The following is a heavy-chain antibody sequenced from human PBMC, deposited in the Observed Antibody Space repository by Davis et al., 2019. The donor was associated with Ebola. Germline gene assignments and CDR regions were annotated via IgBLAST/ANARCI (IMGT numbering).Heavy chain of an antibody. Sequence: GESLKISCAASGFTFSVYYMSWIRQAPGKGPEWVSSISSSASYKNYADSVKGRFTISRDDAKKSLYLQMDSLRAEDTAVYYCAQQLGDYGGNALRYWGQGTQVTVSS. V-gene: IGHV3-11*06. CDR2: ISSSASYK. CDR1: GFTFSVYY. CDR3: AQQLGDYGGNALRY. D-gene: IGHD4-23*01. J-gene: IGHJ4*02.